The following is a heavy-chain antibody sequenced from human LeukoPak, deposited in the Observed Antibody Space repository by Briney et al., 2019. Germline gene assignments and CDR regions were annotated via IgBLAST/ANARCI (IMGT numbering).Heavy chain of an antibody. CDR1: GFTFSSYA. J-gene: IGHJ3*02. Sequence: PGGSLRLSCAASGFTFSSYAMHWVRQAPGKGLEWVAVISYDGSNKYYADSVKGRFTISRDNSKNTLYLQMNSLRAEDTAVYYCARELHYAFDIWGQGTMVTVSS. CDR3: ARELHYAFDI. V-gene: IGHV3-30*04. CDR2: ISYDGSNK.